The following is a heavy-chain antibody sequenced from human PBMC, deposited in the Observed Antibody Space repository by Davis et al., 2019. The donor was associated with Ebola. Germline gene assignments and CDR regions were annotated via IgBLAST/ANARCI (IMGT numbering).Heavy chain of an antibody. J-gene: IGHJ4*02. V-gene: IGHV3-11*04. CDR3: ARWAAAAVNYFDY. CDR1: GFTFTDYY. Sequence: GESLKISCAASGFTFTDYYMSWIRRAPGKGLEWVSYITDSGTVIYYADSVKGRFTISRDNAKNSLYLQMNSLRAEDTAVYYCARWAAAAVNYFDYWGQGTLVTVSS. CDR2: ITDSGTVI. D-gene: IGHD6-13*01.